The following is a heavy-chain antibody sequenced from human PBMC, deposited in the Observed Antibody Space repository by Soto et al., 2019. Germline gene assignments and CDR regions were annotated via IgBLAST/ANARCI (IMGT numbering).Heavy chain of an antibody. D-gene: IGHD3-3*01. CDR1: GYTFTGYY. CDR2: INPNSGGT. J-gene: IGHJ3*02. V-gene: IGHV1-2*04. CDR3: ARDRTPTIFGVVTPTYDAFDI. Sequence: ASVKVSCKASGYTFTGYYMHWVRQAPGQGLEWMGWINPNSGGTNYAQKFQGWVTMTRDTSISTAYMELSRLRSDDTAVYYCARDRTPTIFGVVTPTYDAFDIWGQGTMVTVS.